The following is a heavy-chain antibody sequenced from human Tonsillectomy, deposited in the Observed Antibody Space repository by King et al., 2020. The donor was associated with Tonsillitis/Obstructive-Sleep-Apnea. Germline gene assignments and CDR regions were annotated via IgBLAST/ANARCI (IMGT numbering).Heavy chain of an antibody. CDR3: ARTFASSGRYPGGCY. CDR1: GFTFSSYW. V-gene: IGHV3-7*03. D-gene: IGHD6-19*01. J-gene: IGHJ4*02. CDR2: IKQDGSEK. Sequence: VQLVESGGGLVQPGGSLRLSCAASGFTFSSYWMSWVRQAPGKGLEWVANIKQDGSEKYYVDSVKGRFTISRDNAKNSLYLQMNSLRAEDTAVYYCARTFASSGRYPGGCYWGQGTLVTVSS.